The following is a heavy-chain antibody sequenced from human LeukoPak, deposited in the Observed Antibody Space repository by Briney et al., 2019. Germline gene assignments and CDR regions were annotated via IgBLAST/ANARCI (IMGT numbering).Heavy chain of an antibody. J-gene: IGHJ5*01. D-gene: IGHD3-10*01. Sequence: PGGSLRLSCAVSGFTFDDYAMHWVRQAPGKGLEWVSLISWDGGSTYYADSVKGRFTISRDDAKNSLSLQMDSLRAEDTALYYCARGPPYGSRSDFLDSWGQGTQVTVSS. CDR1: GFTFDDYA. CDR3: ARGPPYGSRSDFLDS. CDR2: ISWDGGST. V-gene: IGHV3-43D*03.